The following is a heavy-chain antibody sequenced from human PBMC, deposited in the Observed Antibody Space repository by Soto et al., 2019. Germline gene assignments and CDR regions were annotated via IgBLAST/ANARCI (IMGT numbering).Heavy chain of an antibody. CDR2: ISWNSGSI. D-gene: IGHD2-15*01. Sequence: PGGSLRLSCAASGFTFDDYAMHWVRQAPGKGLEWVSGISWNSGSIGYADSVKGRFTISRDNAKNSLYLQMNSLRAEDTALYYCAKDVMVVVAATGYLDYWDQGTLVTVSS. J-gene: IGHJ4*02. V-gene: IGHV3-9*01. CDR3: AKDVMVVVAATGYLDY. CDR1: GFTFDDYA.